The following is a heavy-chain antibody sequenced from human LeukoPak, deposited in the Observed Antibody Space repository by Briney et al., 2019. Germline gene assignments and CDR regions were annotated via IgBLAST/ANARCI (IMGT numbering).Heavy chain of an antibody. CDR2: ISGSGGST. CDR3: ANGKRYCSSTSCSPNWFDP. D-gene: IGHD2-2*01. V-gene: IGHV3-23*01. Sequence: PGGSLRLSCAASGSTFSSYAMSWVRQAPGKGLEWVSAISGSGGSTYYADSVKGRFTISRDNSKNTLYLQMNSLRAEDTAVYYCANGKRYCSSTSCSPNWFDPWGQGTLVTVSS. CDR1: GSTFSSYA. J-gene: IGHJ5*02.